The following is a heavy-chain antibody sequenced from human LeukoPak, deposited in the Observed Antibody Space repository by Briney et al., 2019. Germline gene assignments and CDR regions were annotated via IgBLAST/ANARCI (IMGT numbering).Heavy chain of an antibody. Sequence: TSETLSLTCAGYGGSCSGYYWSWIRQPPGKGLEWIGEINHSGSTNYHPSLKSRVTISVDTSKNQFSLKLSSVTAADTAVYYCARDHYYDILTGYYAFDIWGQGTMVTVSS. CDR2: INHSGST. V-gene: IGHV4-34*01. CDR1: GGSCSGYY. CDR3: ARDHYYDILTGYYAFDI. D-gene: IGHD3-9*01. J-gene: IGHJ3*02.